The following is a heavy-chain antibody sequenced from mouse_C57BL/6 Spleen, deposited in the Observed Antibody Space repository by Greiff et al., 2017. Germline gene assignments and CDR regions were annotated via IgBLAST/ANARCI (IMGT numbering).Heavy chain of an antibody. CDR2: ISYDGSN. V-gene: IGHV3-6*01. Sequence: EVQLVESGPGLVKPSQSLSLTCSVTGYSITSGYYWNWIRQFPGNKLEWMGYISYDGSNNYNPSLKNRISITRDTSKNQFFLKLNSVTTEDTATYYCARGLRQFAYWGQGTLVTVSA. CDR1: GYSITSGYY. J-gene: IGHJ3*01. D-gene: IGHD1-2*01. CDR3: ARGLRQFAY.